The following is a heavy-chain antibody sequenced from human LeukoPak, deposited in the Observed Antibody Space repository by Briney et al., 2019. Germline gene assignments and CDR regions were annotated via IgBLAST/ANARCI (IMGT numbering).Heavy chain of an antibody. Sequence: PGGSLRLSCAASGFTFSSYSMNWVRQAPGKGLEWVSYINSDSSIIYYADSVKGRFTISRDNSKNTLYLQMNSLRAEDTAVYYCAHIGDSFDYWGQGTLVTVSS. J-gene: IGHJ4*02. D-gene: IGHD4-17*01. CDR1: GFTFSSYS. CDR3: AHIGDSFDY. V-gene: IGHV3-48*01. CDR2: INSDSSII.